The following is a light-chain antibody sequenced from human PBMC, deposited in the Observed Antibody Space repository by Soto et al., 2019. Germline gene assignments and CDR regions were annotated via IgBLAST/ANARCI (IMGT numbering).Light chain of an antibody. CDR1: SSNIGAGYD. CDR2: GNS. V-gene: IGLV1-40*01. CDR3: QSYDSSLSVVV. Sequence: QSVLTQPPSVSGAPGQRVTISCTGSSSNIGAGYDVHWYQQLPGTAPKLLIYGNSNRPSGVPDRFSGSKSGTSASLAITGLQDEDEEDYYCQSYDSSLSVVVFGGGTKLTVL. J-gene: IGLJ2*01.